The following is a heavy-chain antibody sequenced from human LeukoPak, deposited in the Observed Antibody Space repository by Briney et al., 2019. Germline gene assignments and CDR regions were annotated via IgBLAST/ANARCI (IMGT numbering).Heavy chain of an antibody. D-gene: IGHD3-22*01. CDR3: ARTLRDSTGYFLFDY. CDR2: ISGTSSPM. Sequence: GGSLRLSCAASGFTFSSYGMNWVRQAPGKGLEWLSYISGTSSPMYYADSVKGRFTISRDNAKSSLYLQMNSLRAEDTAVYYCARTLRDSTGYFLFDYWGQGTPVTVSS. J-gene: IGHJ4*02. CDR1: GFTFSSYG. V-gene: IGHV3-48*04.